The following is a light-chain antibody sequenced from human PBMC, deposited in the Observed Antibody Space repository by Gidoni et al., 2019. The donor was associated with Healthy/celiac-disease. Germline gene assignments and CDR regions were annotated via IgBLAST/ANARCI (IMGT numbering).Light chain of an antibody. CDR1: QSISVY. J-gene: IGKJ4*01. V-gene: IGKV1-39*01. Sequence: DIQMTQSPSSLSASVGDRVTITCRANQSISVYLNWYQQKPGKAPKLLISAASSLQSGVPSRFSGSVSGTDFTLTISSLQPEDFATYYCQQGYITPLTFGGGTKVEIK. CDR2: AAS. CDR3: QQGYITPLT.